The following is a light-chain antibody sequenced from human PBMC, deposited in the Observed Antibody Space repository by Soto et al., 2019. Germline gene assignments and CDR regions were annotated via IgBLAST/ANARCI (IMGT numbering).Light chain of an antibody. Sequence: AFAPSPCTLSLSPGERAALSCASSQFASSSSLAWYQQKPGQAPRLLIYGASSRATGIPDRFSGSGSATDFTLTISRLEPEDFAVYFCQQYGISPGTFGQGTKVDIK. CDR2: GAS. CDR3: QQYGISPGT. J-gene: IGKJ1*01. CDR1: QFASSSS. V-gene: IGKV3-20*01.